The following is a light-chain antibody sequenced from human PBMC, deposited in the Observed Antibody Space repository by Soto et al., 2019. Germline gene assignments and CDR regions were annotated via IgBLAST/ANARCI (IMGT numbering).Light chain of an antibody. V-gene: IGLV1-44*01. CDR3: VAWDDSLNGYV. CDR1: SSNIGSNT. CDR2: RNN. J-gene: IGLJ1*01. Sequence: QSVLTQPPSASLTPGQRVTISCSGSSSNIGSNTVNWYQQLPGTAPKLLIYRNNQRPSGVPDRFSGSKSGTSASLAISGLQSEDEADYYCVAWDDSLNGYVFGTGTKVTVL.